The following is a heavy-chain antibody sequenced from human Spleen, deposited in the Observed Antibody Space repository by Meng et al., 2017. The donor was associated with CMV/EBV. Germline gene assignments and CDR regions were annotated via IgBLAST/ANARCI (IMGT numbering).Heavy chain of an antibody. V-gene: IGHV3-21*01. Sequence: GESLKISCAASKFSFSTYAMAWVRQTPGKGLEWVASISTANKYIYYADSVKGRFTISRDNAKNSLFLQMNNLRAEDSAVYHCARDLYAVRDDAGSYFRWFDPWGQGTLVTVSS. CDR1: KFSFSTYA. D-gene: IGHD3-10*01. CDR3: ARDLYAVRDDAGSYFRWFDP. J-gene: IGHJ5*02. CDR2: ISTANKYI.